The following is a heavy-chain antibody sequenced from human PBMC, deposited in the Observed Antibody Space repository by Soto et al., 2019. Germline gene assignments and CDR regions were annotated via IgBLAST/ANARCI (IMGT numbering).Heavy chain of an antibody. V-gene: IGHV4-59*01. J-gene: IGHJ4*02. CDR2: IYYSGST. Sequence: SSETLSLTCTVSGGSISSYYWSWIRQPPGKGLEWIGYIYYSGSTNYNPSLKSRVTISVDTSKNQFSLKLSSVTAADTAVYYCARDGSGQWLDYWGQGTLVTVSS. D-gene: IGHD6-19*01. CDR3: ARDGSGQWLDY. CDR1: GGSISSYY.